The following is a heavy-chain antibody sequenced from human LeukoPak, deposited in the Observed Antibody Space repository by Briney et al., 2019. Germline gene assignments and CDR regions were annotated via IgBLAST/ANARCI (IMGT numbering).Heavy chain of an antibody. J-gene: IGHJ4*02. CDR1: GGSFSGYY. V-gene: IGHV4-34*01. Sequence: SETLSLTCAVYGGSFSGYYWSWIRQPPGRGLEWIGEINHSGSTNYNPSLKSRVTISVDTSKNQFSLKLSSVTAADTAVYYCARIDSSGWFYFDYWGQGTLVTVSS. D-gene: IGHD6-19*01. CDR3: ARIDSSGWFYFDY. CDR2: INHSGST.